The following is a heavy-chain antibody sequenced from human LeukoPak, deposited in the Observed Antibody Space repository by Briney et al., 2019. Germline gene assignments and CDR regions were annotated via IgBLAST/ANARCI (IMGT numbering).Heavy chain of an antibody. CDR3: ARGLRYFDWLSLQMHIDY. CDR2: IYYSGST. V-gene: IGHV4-39*07. CDR1: GGSISSTSYY. Sequence: MPSETLSLTCTISGGSISSTSYYWGWIRQPPGKGLEWIGSIYYSGSTYYNPSLKSRVTISVDTSKNQFSLKLSSVTAADTAVYYCARGLRYFDWLSLQMHIDYWGQGTLVTVSS. J-gene: IGHJ4*02. D-gene: IGHD3-9*01.